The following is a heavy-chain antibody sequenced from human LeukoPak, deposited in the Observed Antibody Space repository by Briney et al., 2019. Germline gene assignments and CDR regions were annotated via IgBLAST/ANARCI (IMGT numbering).Heavy chain of an antibody. CDR2: ISSSSTI. CDR3: WTNLRELDY. D-gene: IGHD1/OR15-1a*01. J-gene: IGHJ4*02. V-gene: IGHV3-48*02. CDR1: GFTFSSYS. Sequence: PGGSLRLSCAASGFTFSSYSMNWVRQAPGKGLERVSYISSSSTIYYADSVKGRFTIARDNAKNSLYLQMNSLRDEDTAVYYCWTNLRELDYWGQGTLVTVSS.